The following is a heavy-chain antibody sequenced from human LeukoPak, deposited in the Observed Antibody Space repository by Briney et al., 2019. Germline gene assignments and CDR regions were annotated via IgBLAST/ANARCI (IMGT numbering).Heavy chain of an antibody. CDR2: INPGDSET. Sequence: GESLEISCKTLAYSFTSYWIGWVRQMPGKGPEWIGIINPGDSETRYNPSFQGHVAISADTSISTAYLQWTSLRDSDTAIYYCASVGYDTSGYDALDIWGQGTRVTVSS. CDR3: ASVGYDTSGYDALDI. V-gene: IGHV5-51*01. D-gene: IGHD3-22*01. J-gene: IGHJ3*02. CDR1: AYSFTSYW.